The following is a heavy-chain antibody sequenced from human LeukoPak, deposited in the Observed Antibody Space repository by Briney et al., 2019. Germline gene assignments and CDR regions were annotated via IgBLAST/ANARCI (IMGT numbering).Heavy chain of an antibody. D-gene: IGHD4-23*01. Sequence: GGSLRLSCAASGFTFRSYAMYWVRQAPGKGLEWVAVISYDGSNKYYADSVKGRFTISRDNSKNTLYLQINSLRAEDTAVYYCARDYYGGVDYWGQGTLVTVSS. CDR3: ARDYYGGVDY. CDR2: ISYDGSNK. CDR1: GFTFRSYA. V-gene: IGHV3-30-3*01. J-gene: IGHJ4*02.